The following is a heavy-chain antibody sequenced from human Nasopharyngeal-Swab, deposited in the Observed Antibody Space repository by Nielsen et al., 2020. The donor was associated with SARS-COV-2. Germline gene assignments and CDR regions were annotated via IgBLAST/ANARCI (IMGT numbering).Heavy chain of an antibody. D-gene: IGHD3-3*01. Sequence: GGSLRLSCTASGFTFGDYAMSWFRQAPGKGLEWVGFIRSKAYGGTLDYAASVKGRFTISRDDSKSIAYLQMNSLKTEDTAVYYCARGVVRDLWSGYPPFDFWGQGTLVTVSS. CDR2: IRSKAYGGTL. CDR1: GFTFGDYA. V-gene: IGHV3-49*03. CDR3: ARGVVRDLWSGYPPFDF. J-gene: IGHJ4*02.